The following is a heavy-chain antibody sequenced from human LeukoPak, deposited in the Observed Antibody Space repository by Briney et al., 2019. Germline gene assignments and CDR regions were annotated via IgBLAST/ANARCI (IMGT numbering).Heavy chain of an antibody. CDR1: GFTFSSYG. CDR2: IRYDGSNK. D-gene: IGHD1-1*01. J-gene: IGHJ6*03. CDR3: ARVASWKGYMDV. V-gene: IGHV3-30*02. Sequence: GRSLRLSCAASGFTFSSYGMYAVRQAPGKRLERVAFIRYDGSNKYYADSVKGRFTVSRDNSKNTPYLQMKLLRAQDTAVYNCARVASWKGYMDVWGKGTTVTVSS.